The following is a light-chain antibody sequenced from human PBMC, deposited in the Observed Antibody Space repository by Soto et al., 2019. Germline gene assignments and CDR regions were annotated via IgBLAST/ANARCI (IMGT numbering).Light chain of an antibody. Sequence: EIVLTQSPGTLSLSPGERATLSCRASQSVSNNYLAWYQQKPDQAPRLLIYGASNRATGIPDRFSGSGSGTVFILIISRLEPEDVAVYYCQQYGSSGTFGQGTKVEI. J-gene: IGKJ1*01. CDR3: QQYGSSGT. V-gene: IGKV3-20*01. CDR1: QSVSNNY. CDR2: GAS.